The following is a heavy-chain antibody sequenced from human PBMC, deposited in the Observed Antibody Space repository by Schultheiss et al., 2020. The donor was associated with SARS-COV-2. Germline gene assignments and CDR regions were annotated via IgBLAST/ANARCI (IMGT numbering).Heavy chain of an antibody. D-gene: IGHD6-6*01. J-gene: IGHJ6*03. V-gene: IGHV1-69*01. CDR2: IIPIFGTA. CDR3: ARGRFAARPFHYYYMDV. CDR1: GGTFSSYA. Sequence: KISCKASGGTFSSYAISWVRQAPGQGLEWMGGIIPIFGTANYAQKFQGRVTITADESTSTAYMELSSLRSEDTAVYYCARGRFAARPFHYYYMDVWGKGTTVTVSS.